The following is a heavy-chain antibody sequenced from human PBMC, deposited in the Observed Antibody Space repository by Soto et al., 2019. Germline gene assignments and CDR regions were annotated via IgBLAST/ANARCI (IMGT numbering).Heavy chain of an antibody. J-gene: IGHJ4*02. CDR1: GGTFSSYA. CDR3: ARAREERVYYFDY. CDR2: IIPIFGTA. V-gene: IGHV1-69*13. Sequence: SVRVSCKASGGTFSSYAISWLLQAPGQGLEWMGGIIPIFGTANYAQKFQGRVTITADESTSTAYMELSSLRSEDTAVYYCARAREERVYYFDYWGQGTLVTVSS.